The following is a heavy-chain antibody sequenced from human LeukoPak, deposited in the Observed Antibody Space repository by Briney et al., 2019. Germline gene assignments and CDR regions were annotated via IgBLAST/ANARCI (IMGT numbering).Heavy chain of an antibody. CDR2: ISAYNGNT. D-gene: IGHD5-18*01. J-gene: IGHJ6*02. Sequence: GASVKVSCKASGYTFTSYGISWVRQAPGQGLEWMGWISAYNGNTNYAQKLQGRVTMTTDTSTSTAYMELRSLRSDDTAVYYCARMVKEDYYYYGVDVWGQGTTVTVSS. V-gene: IGHV1-18*01. CDR3: ARMVKEDYYYYGVDV. CDR1: GYTFTSYG.